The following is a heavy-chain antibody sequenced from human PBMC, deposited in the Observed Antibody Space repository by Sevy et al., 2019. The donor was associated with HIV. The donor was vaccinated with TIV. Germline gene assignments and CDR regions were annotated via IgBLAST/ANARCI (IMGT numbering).Heavy chain of an antibody. Sequence: ASVKVSCKVSGYTLTELSMHWVRQAPGKGLEWMGGFDPEDGETIYAQKFQGRVTMTEDTSTDTAYMELSSLRSEDTAGYYCATISPLSVAGTNQNYYYYGMDVWGQGTTVTVSS. V-gene: IGHV1-24*01. CDR1: GYTLTELS. D-gene: IGHD6-19*01. CDR3: ATISPLSVAGTNQNYYYYGMDV. CDR2: FDPEDGET. J-gene: IGHJ6*02.